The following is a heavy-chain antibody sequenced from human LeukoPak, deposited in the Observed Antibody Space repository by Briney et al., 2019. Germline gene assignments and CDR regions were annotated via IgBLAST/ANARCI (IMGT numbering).Heavy chain of an antibody. CDR2: INPNSGGT. J-gene: IGHJ4*02. CDR1: GGTFSSYA. V-gene: IGHV1-2*02. Sequence: ASVKVSCKASGGTFSSYAISWVRQAPGQGLEWMGWINPNSGGTNYAQKFQGRVTMTRDTSISTAYMELSRLRSDDTAVYYCARPRQYYDSSGHFDYWGQGTLVTVSS. CDR3: ARPRQYYDSSGHFDY. D-gene: IGHD3-22*01.